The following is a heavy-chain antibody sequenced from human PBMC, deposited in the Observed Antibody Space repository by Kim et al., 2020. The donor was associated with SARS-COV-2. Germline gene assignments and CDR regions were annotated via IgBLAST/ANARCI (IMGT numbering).Heavy chain of an antibody. Sequence: PVKGRFTISRDDSKNTLYLQMNSLKTEDTAVYYCTTDFWSGYYPHYGMDVWGQGTTVTVSS. CDR3: TTDFWSGYYPHYGMDV. J-gene: IGHJ6*02. V-gene: IGHV3-15*01. D-gene: IGHD3-3*01.